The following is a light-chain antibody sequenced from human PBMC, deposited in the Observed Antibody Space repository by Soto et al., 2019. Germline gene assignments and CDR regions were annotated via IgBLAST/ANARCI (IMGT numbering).Light chain of an antibody. Sequence: HSVLTQAPSASGIPGQRVTISCSGSSSNIGSNYVYWYQQLPGTAPKLLIYRNNQRPSGVPDRFSGSKSGTSASLAISGLRSEDEADYYCAAWDDSLSGAYVFGTGTKVTVL. CDR3: AAWDDSLSGAYV. CDR2: RNN. V-gene: IGLV1-47*01. J-gene: IGLJ1*01. CDR1: SSNIGSNY.